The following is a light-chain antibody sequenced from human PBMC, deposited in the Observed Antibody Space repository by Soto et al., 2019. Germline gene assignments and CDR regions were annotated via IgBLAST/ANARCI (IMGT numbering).Light chain of an antibody. CDR1: QDISNY. V-gene: IGKV1-33*01. Sequence: DIHMTQSASSLSASVGCRVTITCQASQDISNYLNWYQQKQGKAPKIMIYDASNLETGVPSRFSGSGYGTDFTFTISSLQTEDIATYYCQQYDNLPLTFGGGTKVDIK. CDR3: QQYDNLPLT. J-gene: IGKJ4*01. CDR2: DAS.